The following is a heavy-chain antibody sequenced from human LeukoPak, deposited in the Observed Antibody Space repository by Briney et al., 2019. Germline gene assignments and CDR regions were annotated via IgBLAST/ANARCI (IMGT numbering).Heavy chain of an antibody. CDR1: GFTFAGYA. Sequence: GGSLRLSCAASGFTFAGYAMSWVRQAPGKGLDWVSGISGSGGSAYYADSVKGRFTISRDNSKNTLYLQMNSLRAEDTAVYYCASSLYSTGWSLNSGSFDIWGQGTMVTVSS. D-gene: IGHD6-13*01. V-gene: IGHV3-23*01. CDR3: ASSLYSTGWSLNSGSFDI. CDR2: ISGSGGSA. J-gene: IGHJ3*02.